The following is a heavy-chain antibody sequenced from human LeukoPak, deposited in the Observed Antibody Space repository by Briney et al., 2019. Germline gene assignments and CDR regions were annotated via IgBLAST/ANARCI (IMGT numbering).Heavy chain of an antibody. V-gene: IGHV3-21*01. D-gene: IGHD5-12*01. CDR3: VRGGYRGFDYEY. CDR1: GFTFSTYS. J-gene: IGHJ4*02. CDR2: ISPDSNYK. Sequence: GASLRLSCAASGFTFSTYSMNWLRLAPGKGLEWVSSISPDSNYKYYVDSVKGRFTISRDNAKSSLYLQMNSLRAEDTAVYYCVRGGYRGFDYEYWGQETLVTVSS.